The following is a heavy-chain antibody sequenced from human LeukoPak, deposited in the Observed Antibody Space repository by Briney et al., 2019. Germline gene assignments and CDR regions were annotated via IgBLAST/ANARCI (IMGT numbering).Heavy chain of an antibody. D-gene: IGHD3-10*01. J-gene: IGHJ6*02. V-gene: IGHV3-23*01. Sequence: PGGSLRLSCAASGFSFSSYAMSWVRQAPGKGLEWVSATSGSGDSTYYADSVKGRFTISRDNSKNTLYLQMNSLRAEDTAVYYCARDLYYYGSGSFGKYYYYGMDVWGQGTTVTVSS. CDR1: GFSFSSYA. CDR3: ARDLYYYGSGSFGKYYYYGMDV. CDR2: TSGSGDST.